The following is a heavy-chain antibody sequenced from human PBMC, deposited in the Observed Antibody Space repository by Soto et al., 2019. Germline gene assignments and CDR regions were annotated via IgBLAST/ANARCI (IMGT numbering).Heavy chain of an antibody. CDR3: ASINYGDNFDY. V-gene: IGHV3-30-3*01. J-gene: IGHJ4*02. CDR1: GFTFSSYA. D-gene: IGHD4-17*01. CDR2: ISYDGSNK. Sequence: QVQLVESGGGVVQPGRSLRLSCAASGFTFSSYAMHWVRQAPGKGLEWVAVISYDGSNKYYADSVKGRFTISRDNSKNTLYLQMNSLRAEDTAVYYCASINYGDNFDYWGQGTLVTVSS.